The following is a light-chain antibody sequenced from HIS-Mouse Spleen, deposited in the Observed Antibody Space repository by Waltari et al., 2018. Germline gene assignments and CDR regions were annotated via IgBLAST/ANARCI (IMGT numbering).Light chain of an antibody. CDR1: ALPKKY. CDR2: EDS. CDR3: YSTDSSGNHRV. J-gene: IGLJ2*01. Sequence: SYELTQPPSVSVSPGQTARIPCSGDALPKKYAYWYQQKPGQAPVLVIYEDSKRPSGIPERFSGSSSGTMATLTISGAQVEDEADYYCYSTDSSGNHRVFGGGTKLTVL. V-gene: IGLV3-10*01.